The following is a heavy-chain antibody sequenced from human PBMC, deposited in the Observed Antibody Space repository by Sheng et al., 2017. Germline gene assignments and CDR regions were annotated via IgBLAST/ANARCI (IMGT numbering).Heavy chain of an antibody. CDR3: LLGGYCSSTSCHRTHYYGMDV. D-gene: IGHD2-2*01. V-gene: IGHV3-23*01. CDR2: ISGSGGST. Sequence: EVQLLESGGGLVQPGGSLRLSCAASGFTFSSYAMSWVRQAPGKGLEWVSAISGSGGSTYYADSVKGRFTISRDNSKNTLYLQMNSLRAEDTAVYYCLLGGYCSSTSCHRTHYYGMDVWGQGTTVTVSS. J-gene: IGHJ6*02. CDR1: GFTFSSYA.